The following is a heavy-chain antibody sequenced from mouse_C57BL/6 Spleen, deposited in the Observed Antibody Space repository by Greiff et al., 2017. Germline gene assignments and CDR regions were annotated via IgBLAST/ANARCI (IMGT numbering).Heavy chain of an antibody. D-gene: IGHD2-1*01. V-gene: IGHV3-6*01. CDR3: ARFYGNYWYCDV. Sequence: EVQLQESGPGLVKPSQSLSLTCSVTGYSITSGYYWNWIRQFPGNKLEWMGYISYDGSNNYNPSLKNRISITRDTSKNQFFLKLNSVTTEDTATYYCARFYGNYWYCDVWGTGTTVTVSS. J-gene: IGHJ1*03. CDR1: GYSITSGYY. CDR2: ISYDGSN.